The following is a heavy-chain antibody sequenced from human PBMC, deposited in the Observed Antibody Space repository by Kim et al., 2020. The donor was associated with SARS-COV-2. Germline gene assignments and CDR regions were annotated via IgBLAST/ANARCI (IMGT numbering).Heavy chain of an antibody. Sequence: DYAPAVRGRFNRTRDDSQNSLYLQMNSTKTEDTAVYYCATVGTTTYVFDYWGQGALVTVSS. V-gene: IGHV3-72*01. D-gene: IGHD1-26*01. CDR3: ATVGTTTYVFDY. J-gene: IGHJ4*02.